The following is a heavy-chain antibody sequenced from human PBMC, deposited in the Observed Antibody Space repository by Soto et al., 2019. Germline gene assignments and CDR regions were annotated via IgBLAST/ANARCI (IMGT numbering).Heavy chain of an antibody. CDR1: GGSISSGAYS. CDR3: ARVTVVTPLRGAFDI. CDR2: IYHSWSTYYNRNIYHSGST. D-gene: IGHD2-21*02. J-gene: IGHJ3*02. Sequence: SETLSLTCAVSGGSISSGAYSLSWIRHPPGKGLEWTGNIYHSWSTYYNRNIYHSGSTYYNPSLKSRVTISVDTSKNQFSLKLRSVTAADTAVYFCARVTVVTPLRGAFDIWAQGTMVTVSS. V-gene: IGHV4-30-2*01.